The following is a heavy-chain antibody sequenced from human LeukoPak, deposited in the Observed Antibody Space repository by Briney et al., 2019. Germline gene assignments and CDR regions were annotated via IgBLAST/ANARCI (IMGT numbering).Heavy chain of an antibody. J-gene: IGHJ4*02. V-gene: IGHV3-NL1*01. CDR2: IYSGGST. CDR3: ARQTRVV. CDR1: GFTFSSYG. Sequence: GGSLRLSCAASGFTFSSYGMHWVRQAPGKGLEWVSVIYSGGSTYYADSVKGRFTISRDNSKNTLYLQMNSLRAEDTAVYYSARQTRVVWGQGTLVTVSS.